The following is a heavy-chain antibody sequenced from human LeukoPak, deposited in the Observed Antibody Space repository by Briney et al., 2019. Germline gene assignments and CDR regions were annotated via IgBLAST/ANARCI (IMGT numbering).Heavy chain of an antibody. Sequence: ASVKVSCKASGYTFTSYGISWVRQAPGQGLERMGWISAYNGNTNYAQKLQGRVTMTTDTSTSTAYMELRSLRSDDTAVYYCARGGFSSGWYQYYYYYYMDVWGKGTTVTVSS. J-gene: IGHJ6*03. V-gene: IGHV1-18*01. D-gene: IGHD6-19*01. CDR2: ISAYNGNT. CDR1: GYTFTSYG. CDR3: ARGGFSSGWYQYYYYYYMDV.